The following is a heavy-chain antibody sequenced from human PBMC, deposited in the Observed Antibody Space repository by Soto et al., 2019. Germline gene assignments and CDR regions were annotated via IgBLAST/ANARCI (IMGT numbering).Heavy chain of an antibody. Sequence: PSETLSLTCTVSGGSISSYYWSWIRQPPGKGLEWIGYIYYSGSTNYNPSPKSRVTISVDTSKNQFSLKLSSVTAADTAVYYCARGSPSSWYNYYGMDVWGQGTTVTVSS. J-gene: IGHJ6*02. V-gene: IGHV4-59*01. CDR2: IYYSGST. D-gene: IGHD6-13*01. CDR1: GGSISSYY. CDR3: ARGSPSSWYNYYGMDV.